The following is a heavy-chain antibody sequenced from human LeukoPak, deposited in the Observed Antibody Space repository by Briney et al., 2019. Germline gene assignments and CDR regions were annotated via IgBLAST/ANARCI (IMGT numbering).Heavy chain of an antibody. CDR3: ASSGGRSQYYYYYYMDV. Sequence: GGSLRLSCAASGFTFDDYGMSWVRQAPGKGLEWVSGINWNGGSTGYADSVKGRFTISRDNAKNSLYLQMNSLRAEDTAVYYCASSGGRSQYYYYYYMDVWGKGTTVTVSS. J-gene: IGHJ6*03. CDR2: INWNGGST. D-gene: IGHD1-1*01. CDR1: GFTFDDYG. V-gene: IGHV3-20*04.